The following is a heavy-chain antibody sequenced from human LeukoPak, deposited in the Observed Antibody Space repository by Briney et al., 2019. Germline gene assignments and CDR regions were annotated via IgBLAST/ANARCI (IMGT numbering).Heavy chain of an antibody. V-gene: IGHV3-74*01. Sequence: PGGSLRLSCAVSGFTLSSDWMHWVRHAPGKGLEWVSRMNQDGSDTSYADSVKGRFTIPRDNAKNTVYLQMNSLRAEDSAVYYCATVFGYWGQGTLVTVSS. CDR3: ATVFGY. CDR2: MNQDGSDT. CDR1: GFTLSSDW. J-gene: IGHJ4*02.